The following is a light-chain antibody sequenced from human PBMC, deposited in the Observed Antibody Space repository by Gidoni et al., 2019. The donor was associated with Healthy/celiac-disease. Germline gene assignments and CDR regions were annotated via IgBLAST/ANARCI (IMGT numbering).Light chain of an antibody. CDR1: SSDVGSYNY. Sequence: QSALTQPASVSGSPGQSITISCTGTSSDVGSYNYVSWYQQHPGKAPKLMIYEFINRPSGVSNRFSGSKSGNTASLTISGLQAEDEADYYCSSYTSSSTLVFGGGTKLTVI. J-gene: IGLJ2*01. V-gene: IGLV2-14*01. CDR3: SSYTSSSTLV. CDR2: EFI.